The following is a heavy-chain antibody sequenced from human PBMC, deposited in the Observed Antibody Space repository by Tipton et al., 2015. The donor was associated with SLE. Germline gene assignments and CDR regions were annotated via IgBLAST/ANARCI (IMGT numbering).Heavy chain of an antibody. J-gene: IGHJ4*02. Sequence: TLSLTCIVSGGSITTRSYYWGWIRQPPGKGLEWIASISYSGATYYNPSLKSRVIISLDTSRNHFSLKLTSMTPADTALYYCARARRTTSSHFDYWGQGTLVTVSS. CDR1: GGSITTRSYY. CDR2: ISYSGAT. V-gene: IGHV4-39*07. CDR3: ARARRTTSSHFDY. D-gene: IGHD1-14*01.